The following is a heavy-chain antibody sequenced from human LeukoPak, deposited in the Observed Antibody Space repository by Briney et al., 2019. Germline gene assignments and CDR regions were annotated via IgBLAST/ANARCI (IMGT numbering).Heavy chain of an antibody. CDR2: IYYSGST. J-gene: IGHJ4*02. CDR1: GGSISSSDYY. V-gene: IGHV4-61*05. D-gene: IGHD3-10*01. CDR3: ARLVGPMVRGVINGFDY. Sequence: SETLSLTCTVSGGSISSSDYYWGWIRQPPGKGLEWIGYIYYSGSTNYNPSLKSRVTISVDTSKNQFSLKLSSVTAADTAVYYCARLVGPMVRGVINGFDYWGQGTLVTVSS.